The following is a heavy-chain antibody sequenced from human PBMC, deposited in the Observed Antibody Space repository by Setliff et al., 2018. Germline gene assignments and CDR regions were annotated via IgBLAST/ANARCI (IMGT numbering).Heavy chain of an antibody. J-gene: IGHJ5*02. CDR1: GYIFTTYW. D-gene: IGHD2-2*01. V-gene: IGHV5-51*01. CDR3: ARALYPSSFIGHNWFDP. Sequence: GESLKISCKASGYIFTTYWIGWVRQMPGKGLEWMGLIYPEDSDTRHSPSFPGHVTISADKSINTAYLQWSSLKASDSAIYYCARALYPSSFIGHNWFDPWGQGTLVTVPQ. CDR2: IYPEDSDT.